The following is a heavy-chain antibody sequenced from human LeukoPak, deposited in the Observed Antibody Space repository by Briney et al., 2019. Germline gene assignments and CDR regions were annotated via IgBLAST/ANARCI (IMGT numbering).Heavy chain of an antibody. CDR2: TYYRSKWYN. CDR3: ASGDNLSFDL. J-gene: IGHJ2*01. Sequence: SQTLSLTCALSGDTVSSNSAAWNWVRQSPSRGLEWLGRTYYRSKWYNDFAVSVKGRITINPDTSKNQFSLLLSSVTPEDTALYYCASGDNLSFDLWGRGTLVTVSS. CDR1: GDTVSSNSAA. V-gene: IGHV6-1*01.